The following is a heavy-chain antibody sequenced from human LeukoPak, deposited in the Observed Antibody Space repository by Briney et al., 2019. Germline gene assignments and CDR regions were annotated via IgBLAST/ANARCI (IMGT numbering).Heavy chain of an antibody. D-gene: IGHD5-18*01. Sequence: GGSLRLSCAASGFTFSDYYMSWIRQAPGKGLEWVSYISSSGSTIYYADSVKGRFTISRDNAKNSLYLQMNSLRAEDTAVYYCAKEPMDTPMAAIDIWGQGTMVIVSS. V-gene: IGHV3-11*04. CDR3: AKEPMDTPMAAIDI. CDR1: GFTFSDYY. CDR2: ISSSGSTI. J-gene: IGHJ3*02.